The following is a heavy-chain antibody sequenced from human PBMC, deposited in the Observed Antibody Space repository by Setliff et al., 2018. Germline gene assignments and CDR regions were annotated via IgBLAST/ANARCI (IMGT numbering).Heavy chain of an antibody. V-gene: IGHV1-46*01. CDR1: GYIFTSYY. CDR2: INPSGGST. CDR3: ARERAYYYGSGSYYYHPGMDV. Sequence: GASVKVSCKASGYIFTSYYMHWVRQAPGQGLEWMGIINPSGGSTSYAQKFQGRVTMTRDTSTSTVYMKLSSLRSEDTAVYCCARERAYYYGSGSYYYHPGMDVWGQGTTVTVSS. D-gene: IGHD3-10*01. J-gene: IGHJ6*02.